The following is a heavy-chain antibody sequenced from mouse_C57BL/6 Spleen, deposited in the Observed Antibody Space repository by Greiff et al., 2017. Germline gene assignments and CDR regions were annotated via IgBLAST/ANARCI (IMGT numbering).Heavy chain of an antibody. V-gene: IGHV3-6*01. D-gene: IGHD1-1*01. CDR2: ISYDGSN. Sequence: ESGPGLVKPSQSLSLTCSVTGYSITSGYYWNWIRQFPGNKLEWMGYISYDGSNNYNPSLKNRISITRDTSKNQFFLKLNSVTTEDTATYYCASYYGSSYLYYYAMDYWGQGTSVTVSS. CDR3: ASYYGSSYLYYYAMDY. CDR1: GYSITSGYY. J-gene: IGHJ4*01.